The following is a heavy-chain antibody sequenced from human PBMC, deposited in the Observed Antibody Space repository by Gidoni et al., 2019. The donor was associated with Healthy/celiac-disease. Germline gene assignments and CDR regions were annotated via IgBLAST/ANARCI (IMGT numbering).Heavy chain of an antibody. Sequence: QVQLQQWGAGLLKPSETLSLPCAVYGGSFSGYYWSWIRQPPGKGLEWIGEINHSGSTNYNPSLKSRVTISVDTSKNQFSLKLSSVTAADTAVYYCARVRRPTLAYFDYWGQGTLVTVSS. CDR1: GGSFSGYY. CDR2: INHSGST. CDR3: ARVRRPTLAYFDY. V-gene: IGHV4-34*01. J-gene: IGHJ4*02.